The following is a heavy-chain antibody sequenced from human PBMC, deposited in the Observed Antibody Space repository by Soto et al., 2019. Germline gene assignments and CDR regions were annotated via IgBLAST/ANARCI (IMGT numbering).Heavy chain of an antibody. J-gene: IGHJ5*02. Sequence: SVKVSCKASGGTFSSYSISWVRQAPGQGLEWMGGIIPMFGTANYAQKFQGRVTITADESTTTAYMELTSLRSEDTAVYYCARDAKSSLNWFDPWGQGTLVTVSS. CDR2: IIPMFGTA. CDR3: ARDAKSSLNWFDP. D-gene: IGHD2-15*01. CDR1: GGTFSSYS. V-gene: IGHV1-69*13.